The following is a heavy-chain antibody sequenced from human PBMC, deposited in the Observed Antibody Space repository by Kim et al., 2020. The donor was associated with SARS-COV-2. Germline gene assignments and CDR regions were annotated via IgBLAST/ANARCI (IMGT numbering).Heavy chain of an antibody. D-gene: IGHD2-15*01. V-gene: IGHV3-30*15. CDR3: VREVVVSLDS. J-gene: IGHJ4*02. Sequence: SDQYYADSKKGRLTVSRDNSRNALYLKMSSLRVDDTAIYFCVREVVVSLDSWGQGTQVTVSS. CDR2: SDQ.